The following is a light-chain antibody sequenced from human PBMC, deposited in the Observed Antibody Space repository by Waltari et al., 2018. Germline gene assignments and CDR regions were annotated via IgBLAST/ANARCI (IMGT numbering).Light chain of an antibody. J-gene: IGLJ2*01. CDR2: DVN. CDR1: SSDVGGYNY. CDR3: TSYAGSHNWV. V-gene: IGLV2-8*01. Sequence: QSALTQPPSASGSPGQSVTISCTGTSSDVGGYNYVSWYQHHPGKAPKLMISDVNTRPSGVPDRFSGSKSGNTASLTVSGLQADDEADYYCTSYAGSHNWVFGGGTKLTVL.